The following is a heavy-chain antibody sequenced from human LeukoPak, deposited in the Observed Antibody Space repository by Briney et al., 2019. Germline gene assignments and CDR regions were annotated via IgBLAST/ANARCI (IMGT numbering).Heavy chain of an antibody. CDR3: ARVEMALFDY. V-gene: IGHV4-59*01. CDR1: GGSISSYY. CDR2: IYYSGST. Sequence: SETLSLACTVSGGSISSYYWSWIRQPPGKGLEWVGYIYYSGSTNYNPSLMSRVTISVDASKNKFSLKLISVPADDTAVDYFARVEMALFDYWGQGTLVTVSS. J-gene: IGHJ4*02. D-gene: IGHD5-24*01.